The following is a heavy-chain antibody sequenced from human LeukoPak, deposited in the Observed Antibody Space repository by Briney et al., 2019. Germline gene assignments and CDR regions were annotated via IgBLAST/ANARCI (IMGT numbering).Heavy chain of an antibody. V-gene: IGHV3-23*01. CDR2: ISGSGGST. D-gene: IGHD3-10*01. CDR3: AKVGYYGSGSYYNSYGMDV. Sequence: GSLRLSCAASGFTFSSYAMSWVRQAPGKGLEWVSAISGSGGSTYYADSVKGRFTISRDNSKNTQYLQMNSLRAEDTAVYYCAKVGYYGSGSYYNSYGMDVWGQGTTVTVSS. CDR1: GFTFSSYA. J-gene: IGHJ6*02.